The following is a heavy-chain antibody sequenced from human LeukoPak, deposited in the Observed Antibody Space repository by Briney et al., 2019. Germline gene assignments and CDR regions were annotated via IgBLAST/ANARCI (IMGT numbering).Heavy chain of an antibody. D-gene: IGHD3-10*01. CDR1: GFTFSSYW. CDR2: IYSDGSST. Sequence: GGSLRLSCAASGFTFSSYWMHWVRQAPGKGLVWVSRIYSDGSSTNYADSVKGRFTISRDNAKNTLYLQMNRLRAEDTAVYYCARDRSSLRLWFGELRNWGQGTLVTVSS. J-gene: IGHJ4*02. V-gene: IGHV3-74*01. CDR3: ARDRSSLRLWFGELRN.